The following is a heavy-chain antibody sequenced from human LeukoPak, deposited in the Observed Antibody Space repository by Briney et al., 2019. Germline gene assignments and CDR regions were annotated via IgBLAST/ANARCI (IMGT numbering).Heavy chain of an antibody. CDR2: ISYDGSNK. D-gene: IGHD3-10*01. CDR3: AVAGSGTFDI. Sequence: PGGSLRLSCAASGFTFSSYAMHWVRQAPGKGLEWVAVISYDGSNKYYADSVKGRFTISRDNSKNTLYLQMNSLRVEDTAVYYCAVAGSGTFDIWGQGTVVIVSS. J-gene: IGHJ3*02. CDR1: GFTFSSYA. V-gene: IGHV3-30*04.